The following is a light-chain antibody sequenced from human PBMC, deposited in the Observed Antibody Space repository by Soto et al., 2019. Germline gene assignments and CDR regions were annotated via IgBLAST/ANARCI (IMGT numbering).Light chain of an antibody. CDR1: SSDVGGYNY. CDR3: SSYTSSKV. Sequence: QSVLTQPASVSWSPGQSITISCTGTSSDVGGYNYVSWYQQHPGKAPKLMIYDVSNRPSGVSNRFSGSKSGNTASLTISGLQAEDEADYYCSSYTSSKVFGTGTKVTVL. V-gene: IGLV2-14*01. J-gene: IGLJ1*01. CDR2: DVS.